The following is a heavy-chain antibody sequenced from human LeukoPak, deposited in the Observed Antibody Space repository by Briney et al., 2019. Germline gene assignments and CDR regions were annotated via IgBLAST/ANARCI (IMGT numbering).Heavy chain of an antibody. D-gene: IGHD6-13*01. V-gene: IGHV3-30*04. CDR3: ARDQGSSSYLDY. Sequence: PGGSLRLSCAASGFTLSSYAMQWVRQAPGKGVEGVAVISYDGSNKYYADSVKGRFTISRDNSKNTLYLQMNSLRAEDTAVYYCARDQGSSSYLDYWGQGTLVTVSS. J-gene: IGHJ4*02. CDR2: ISYDGSNK. CDR1: GFTLSSYA.